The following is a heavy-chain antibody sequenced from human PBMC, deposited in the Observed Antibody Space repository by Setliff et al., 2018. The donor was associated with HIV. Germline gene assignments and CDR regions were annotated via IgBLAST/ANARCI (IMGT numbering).Heavy chain of an antibody. D-gene: IGHD1-26*01. Sequence: SESLSLTCTVSGDSISSTNWWGWIRQPPGKGLEWIGYVYSTGSTNYNPSLKSRVTMSVDTSKNHFSLKLSSVTALDTAVYYCARKLPGMGYFGYWGQGTLVTVSS. CDR1: GDSISSTNW. J-gene: IGHJ4*02. CDR3: ARKLPGMGYFGY. V-gene: IGHV4-28*06. CDR2: VYSTGST.